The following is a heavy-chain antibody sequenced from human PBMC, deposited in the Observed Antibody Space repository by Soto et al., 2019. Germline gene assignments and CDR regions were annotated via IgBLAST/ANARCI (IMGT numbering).Heavy chain of an antibody. CDR1: GFSFSGNW. CDR3: ATPSPFWSGNYEFDQ. Sequence: GGSLRLSCTISGFSFSGNWMSWVRQAPGKGLEWVANIHHDGSQTMYVDSVKGRFTISRDNAKNSLFLQMNSLRAEDTAVYYCATPSPFWSGNYEFDQWGQGTLVTVSS. D-gene: IGHD3-3*01. J-gene: IGHJ4*02. V-gene: IGHV3-7*01. CDR2: IHHDGSQT.